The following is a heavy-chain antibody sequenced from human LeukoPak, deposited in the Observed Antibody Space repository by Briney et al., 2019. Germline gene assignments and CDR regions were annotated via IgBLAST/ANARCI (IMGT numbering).Heavy chain of an antibody. CDR2: RQPGNVS. Sequence: PGGSLRLSCAVSGFTASTHHMAWVRQAPGKGLEWVSVRQPGNVSYYSDSVTGRFTTSTDSSKNTLFLQMRDLRAEDPALFYCARKRDNDTYFDYWGQGTLVIVSS. CDR1: GFTASTHH. V-gene: IGHV3-53*01. D-gene: IGHD3-22*01. J-gene: IGHJ4*02. CDR3: ARKRDNDTYFDY.